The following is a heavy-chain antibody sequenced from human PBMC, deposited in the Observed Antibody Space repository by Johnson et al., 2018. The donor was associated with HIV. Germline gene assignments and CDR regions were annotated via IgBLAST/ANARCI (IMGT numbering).Heavy chain of an antibody. D-gene: IGHD3-9*01. Sequence: VQLVESGGGLEQPGGSPRLPCAAPGFTFSRYDIKWVRQGPGKGLEWVSGINWNGGNTDYSDSVKGRFTISRENAKNSLYLQMNSLRAGDTAVYYCAKDLRIFDWFNAYDAFDIWGQGTTVTVSS. V-gene: IGHV3-13*01. CDR1: GFTFSRYD. CDR3: AKDLRIFDWFNAYDAFDI. CDR2: INWNGGNT. J-gene: IGHJ3*02.